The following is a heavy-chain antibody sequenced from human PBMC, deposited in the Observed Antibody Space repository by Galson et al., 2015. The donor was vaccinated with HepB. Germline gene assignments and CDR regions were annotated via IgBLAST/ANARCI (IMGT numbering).Heavy chain of an antibody. D-gene: IGHD6-6*01. J-gene: IGHJ4*02. CDR3: ARVGEDSSNFDY. V-gene: IGHV1-2*06. Sequence: SVKVSCKASGYTFTGYYMHWARQAPGQGLEWMGRINPNSGGTNYAQKFQGRVTMTRDTSISTAYMELSRLRSDDTAVYYCARVGEDSSNFDYWGQGTLVTVSS. CDR1: GYTFTGYY. CDR2: INPNSGGT.